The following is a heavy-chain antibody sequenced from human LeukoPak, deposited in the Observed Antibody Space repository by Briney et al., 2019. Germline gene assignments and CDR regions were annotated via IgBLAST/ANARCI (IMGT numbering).Heavy chain of an antibody. V-gene: IGHV4-30-2*01. D-gene: IGHD2-8*02. Sequence: SQTLSLTCIVSGDSVSSGDFYWNWIRQPPGKGLEWIGYVHHSGSTYYNPSLRGRVDMSVDKSKNQFSLNMGSVAAADTAVYYCARDLIGPTGPGVTFEIWGQGTTVTVSS. CDR2: VHHSGST. CDR3: ARDLIGPTGPGVTFEI. J-gene: IGHJ3*02. CDR1: GDSVSSGDFY.